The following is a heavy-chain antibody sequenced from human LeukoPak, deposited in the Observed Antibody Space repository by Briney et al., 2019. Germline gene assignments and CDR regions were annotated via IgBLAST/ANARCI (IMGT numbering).Heavy chain of an antibody. J-gene: IGHJ4*02. D-gene: IGHD6-19*01. V-gene: IGHV4-59*08. CDR3: ARHLRAVAGGRYFDY. CDR2: IYHNGGT. Sequence: SETPSLTCTVSGGSISGYYWSWIRQPPGKGLEWIGYIYHNGGTNYNPSLQSRLTISVDASKNQFSLKLSSVTAADTAVYYCARHLRAVAGGRYFDYWGQGTQVTVSS. CDR1: GGSISGYY.